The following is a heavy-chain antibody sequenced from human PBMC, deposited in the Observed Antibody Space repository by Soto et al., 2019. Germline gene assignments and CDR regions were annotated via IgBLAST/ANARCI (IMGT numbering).Heavy chain of an antibody. CDR3: ARDADSSGWYWFDY. CDR2: NYHSGTT. D-gene: IGHD6-19*01. V-gene: IGHV4-59*01. J-gene: IGHJ4*02. CDR1: GVTISTYY. Sequence: NPSETLSLTCAVSGVTISTYYWSWIRQPPGKGLEWIGYNYHSGTTNYNPSLKSRVTISVDTSKNQFSLRLTSVTAADTAVYYCARDADSSGWYWFDYWGQGTLVTVSS.